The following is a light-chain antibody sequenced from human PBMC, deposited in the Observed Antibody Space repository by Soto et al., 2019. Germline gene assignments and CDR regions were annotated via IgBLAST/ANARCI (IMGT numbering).Light chain of an antibody. Sequence: IQMTQAPSTLSASVGDRVTITCRASQSISKLLAWYQHKPGKAPKLLIYDASTLESGVPSRFSGSGSGTEFILTISALQPDDFATYYCQQYDSFSLTFGPGTKLDIK. CDR1: QSISKL. CDR2: DAS. V-gene: IGKV1-5*01. CDR3: QQYDSFSLT. J-gene: IGKJ3*01.